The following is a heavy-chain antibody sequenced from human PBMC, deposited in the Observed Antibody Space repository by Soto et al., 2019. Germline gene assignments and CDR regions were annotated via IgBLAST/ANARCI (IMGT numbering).Heavy chain of an antibody. J-gene: IGHJ4*02. Sequence: SETLSLTCTVSGGSISSHYWSWIRQPPGKGLEWIGYIYYSGNTNYNPSLKSRVTISVDTSKNQFSLKLSSVTAADTAVYYCARGSYSSSPADYWGQGTLVTVSS. CDR3: ARGSYSSSPADY. D-gene: IGHD6-6*01. CDR2: IYYSGNT. V-gene: IGHV4-59*08. CDR1: GGSISSHY.